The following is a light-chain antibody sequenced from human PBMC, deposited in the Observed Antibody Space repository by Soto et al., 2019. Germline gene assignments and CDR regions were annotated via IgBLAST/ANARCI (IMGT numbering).Light chain of an antibody. Sequence: EIVLTQSPGTLSLSPGERATLSCRASQSVSSSYLAWYQQKPGQTPRLLIYDTSSRATGIPDRFSASGSGTDFTLTISRLEPEDFAVYYCQRYGGSLFTFGGGTKVEVK. CDR2: DTS. CDR1: QSVSSSY. CDR3: QRYGGSLFT. J-gene: IGKJ4*01. V-gene: IGKV3-20*01.